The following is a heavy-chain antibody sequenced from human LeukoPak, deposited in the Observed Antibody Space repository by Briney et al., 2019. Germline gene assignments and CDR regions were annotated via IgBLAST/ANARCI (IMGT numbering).Heavy chain of an antibody. CDR1: GGSISSYY. J-gene: IGHJ5*02. Sequence: SETLSLTCTVSGGSISSYYWSWIRQPAGKGLEWIGRIYTSGSTNYNPSLKSRVTMSVDTSKNQFSLKLSSVTAADTAVYYCARDLWFGELLSQKYNWFDPWGQGTLVTVSS. CDR2: IYTSGST. CDR3: ARDLWFGELLSQKYNWFDP. V-gene: IGHV4-4*07. D-gene: IGHD3-10*01.